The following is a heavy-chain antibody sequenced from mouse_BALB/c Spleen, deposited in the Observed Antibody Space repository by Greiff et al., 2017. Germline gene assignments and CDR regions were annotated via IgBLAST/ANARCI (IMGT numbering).Heavy chain of an antibody. J-gene: IGHJ4*01. D-gene: IGHD2-1*01. CDR1: GFSLTSYG. Sequence: VMLVESGPGLVAPSQSLSITCTVSGFSLTSYGVHWVRQPPGKGLEWLGVIWAGGSTNYNSALMSRLSISKDNSKSQVFLKMNSLQTDDTAMYYCAREGRGNYVDYAMDYWGQGTSVTVSS. CDR3: AREGRGNYVDYAMDY. V-gene: IGHV2-9*02. CDR2: IWAGGST.